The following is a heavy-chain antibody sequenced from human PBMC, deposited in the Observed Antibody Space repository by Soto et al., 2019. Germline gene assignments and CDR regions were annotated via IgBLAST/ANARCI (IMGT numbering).Heavy chain of an antibody. CDR1: GGSISSGGYS. V-gene: IGHV4-30-2*01. Sequence: SETLSLTCAVSGGSISSGGYSWSWIRQPPGKGLEWIGYIYHSGSTYYNPSLKSRVTISVDRSKNQFSLKLSSVTAADTAVYYCARSYGSGIYPFDYWGQEPLVTVS. CDR3: ARSYGSGIYPFDY. D-gene: IGHD3-10*01. J-gene: IGHJ4*02. CDR2: IYHSGST.